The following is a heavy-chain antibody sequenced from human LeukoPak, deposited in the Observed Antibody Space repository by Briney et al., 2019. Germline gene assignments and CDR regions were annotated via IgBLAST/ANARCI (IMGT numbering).Heavy chain of an antibody. CDR1: GGSFSGYY. V-gene: IGHV4-34*01. Sequence: SETLSLTCAVYGGSFSGYYWSWIRQPPGKGLEWIGKINHSGSTNYNPSLKSRVTISVDTSKNQFSLKLSSVTAADTAVYYCARYYCSGGSCYGNWFDPWGQGTLVTVSS. J-gene: IGHJ5*02. D-gene: IGHD2-15*01. CDR3: ARYYCSGGSCYGNWFDP. CDR2: INHSGST.